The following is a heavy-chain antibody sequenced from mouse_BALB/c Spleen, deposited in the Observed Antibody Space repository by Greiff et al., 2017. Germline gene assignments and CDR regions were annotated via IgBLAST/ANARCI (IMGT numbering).Heavy chain of an antibody. Sequence: EVQRVESGGGLVKPGGSLKLSCAASGFTFSSYAMSWVRQTPEKRLEWVATISSGGSYTYYPDSVKGRFTISRDNDKNTLYLQMSSLRSEDTAMYYCARLTTVTPFDYWGQGTTLTVSS. D-gene: IGHD1-1*01. V-gene: IGHV5-9-3*01. CDR2: ISSGGSYT. J-gene: IGHJ2*01. CDR3: ARLTTVTPFDY. CDR1: GFTFSSYA.